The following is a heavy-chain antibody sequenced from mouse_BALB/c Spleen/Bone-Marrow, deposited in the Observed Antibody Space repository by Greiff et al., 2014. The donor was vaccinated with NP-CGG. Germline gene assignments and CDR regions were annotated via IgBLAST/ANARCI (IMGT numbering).Heavy chain of an antibody. Sequence: VQLQQSGPELVKPGASVKISCKASGYSFTGYYMHWVKQSHVKSLEWIGRINPYNGVISYNQNFKDKASLTVDKSSSTAYMELYSLTSEDSTVYYCARNGPYAMDYWGQGTSVTVSS. V-gene: IGHV1-31*01. CDR1: GYSFTGYY. CDR3: ARNGPYAMDY. D-gene: IGHD3-1*01. J-gene: IGHJ4*01. CDR2: INPYNGVI.